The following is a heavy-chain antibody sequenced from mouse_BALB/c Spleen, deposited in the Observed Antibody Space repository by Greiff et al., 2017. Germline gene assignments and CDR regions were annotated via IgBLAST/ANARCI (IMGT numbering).Heavy chain of an antibody. CDR3: ARGEGYDEGAMDY. J-gene: IGHJ4*01. Sequence: EVQVVESGGGLVQPGGSRQLSCAASGFTFSSFGMHWVRQAPEKGLEWVAYISSGSSTIYYADTVKGRFTISRDNTKNTLFLQMTSLRSEDTAMYYCARGEGYDEGAMDYWGQGTTVTVSS. V-gene: IGHV5-17*02. CDR2: ISSGSSTI. D-gene: IGHD2-14*01. CDR1: GFTFSSFG.